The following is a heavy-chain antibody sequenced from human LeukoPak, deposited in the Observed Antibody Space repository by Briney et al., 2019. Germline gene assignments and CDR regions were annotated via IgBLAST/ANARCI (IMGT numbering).Heavy chain of an antibody. CDR3: ARGDTYYDILTGYYVRYYFDY. CDR1: GFTFSSYG. Sequence: GGSLRLSCAASGFTFSSYGMDWVRQAPGKGLEWVSSISSSSSYIYYADSVKGRFTISRDNAKNSLYLQMNSLRAEDTAVYYCARGDTYYDILTGYYVRYYFDYWGQGTLVTVSS. CDR2: ISSSSSYI. V-gene: IGHV3-21*01. D-gene: IGHD3-9*01. J-gene: IGHJ4*02.